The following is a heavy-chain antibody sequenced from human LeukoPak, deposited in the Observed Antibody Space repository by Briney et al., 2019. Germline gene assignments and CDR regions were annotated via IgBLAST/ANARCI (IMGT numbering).Heavy chain of an antibody. CDR1: GYTFTGYH. J-gene: IGHJ6*02. V-gene: IGHV1-2*06. D-gene: IGHD2-2*02. CDR3: ARLGPYCSSTSCYNGMDV. CDR2: INPNSGDT. Sequence: ASVKVSCKASGYTFTGYHMHWVRQAPGQGLEWMGRINPNSGDTNYAQKFQGRVTMTRDTSISTAYMELSRLRSDDTAVYYCARLGPYCSSTSCYNGMDVWGQGTTVTVSS.